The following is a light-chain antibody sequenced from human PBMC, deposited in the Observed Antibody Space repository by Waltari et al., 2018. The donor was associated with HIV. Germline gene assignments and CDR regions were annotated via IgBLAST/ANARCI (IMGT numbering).Light chain of an antibody. Sequence: QSVLTQPPSTSGTPGQRVTISCSGSSSHIGSNTVRWFQQLPGKAPKVLIYGTKQRPSGVPDRFSGSKSGTSASLAIGGLQSEDEADYYCASWDDSLNGPVFGGGTTLTVL. V-gene: IGLV1-44*01. CDR3: ASWDDSLNGPV. CDR1: SSHIGSNT. J-gene: IGLJ2*01. CDR2: GTK.